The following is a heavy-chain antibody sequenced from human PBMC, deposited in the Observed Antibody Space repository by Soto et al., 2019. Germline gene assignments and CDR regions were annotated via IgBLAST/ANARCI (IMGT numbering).Heavy chain of an antibody. D-gene: IGHD6-6*01. CDR3: ARHGGSIVAGRPPGD. CDR2: IFVGDSDT. Sequence: GESLKISCKGSGKFFSNYWIAWVRQMPGKGLEWMGVIFVGDSDTRYSPSFEGQVTISADKSISTVYLQWDSLKASDTAIYYCARHGGSIVAGRPPGDWGQGTQVTVSS. V-gene: IGHV5-51*01. J-gene: IGHJ4*02. CDR1: GKFFSNYW.